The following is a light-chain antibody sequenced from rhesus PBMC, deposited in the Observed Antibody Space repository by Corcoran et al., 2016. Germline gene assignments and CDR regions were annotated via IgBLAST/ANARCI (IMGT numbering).Light chain of an antibody. Sequence: EIVMTPSPATLSLSPGERATLSCRASQSVSSSLAWYQQKPGQAPRLLIYGPSSRATGIPDRFSGRGAGTEFTLTISSLEPEDFAVYYCQQYSNWPYSFGQGTKVEIK. V-gene: IGKV3-42*03. J-gene: IGKJ2*01. CDR1: QSVSSS. CDR3: QQYSNWPYS. CDR2: GPS.